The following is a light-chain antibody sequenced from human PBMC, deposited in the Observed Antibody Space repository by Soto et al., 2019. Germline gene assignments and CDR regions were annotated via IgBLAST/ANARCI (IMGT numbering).Light chain of an antibody. V-gene: IGLV2-14*01. CDR2: DVS. Sequence: QSALPQPASVSGSPGQSITISCTGTSSDVGGYNYVSWYQQHPGKAPKLMIYDVSYRPSGVSSRFSGSKSGNTASLTISVLQAEDEADYYCSSHTSSSTLVVFGGGTKLTVL. J-gene: IGLJ2*01. CDR1: SSDVGGYNY. CDR3: SSHTSSSTLVV.